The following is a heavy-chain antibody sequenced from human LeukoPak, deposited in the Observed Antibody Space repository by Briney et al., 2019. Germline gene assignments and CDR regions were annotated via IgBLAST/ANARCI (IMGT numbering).Heavy chain of an antibody. CDR3: VRDFSRTRLERPFDY. Sequence: PGGSLRLSCAASGFTFSSYSMNWVRQAPGKGLEWVANIKQDGSEKYYVDSVKGRFTISKDNAKNSLYLQMNSLRAEDTAVYYCVRDFSRTRLERPFDYWGQGTLVTVSS. V-gene: IGHV3-7*01. J-gene: IGHJ4*02. CDR1: GFTFSSYS. CDR2: IKQDGSEK. D-gene: IGHD1-1*01.